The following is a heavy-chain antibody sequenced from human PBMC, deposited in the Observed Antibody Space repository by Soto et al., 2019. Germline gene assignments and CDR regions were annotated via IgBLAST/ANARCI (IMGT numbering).Heavy chain of an antibody. V-gene: IGHV5-51*01. Sequence: PGESLKISCQTSGYVFTTYWIGWVRQMPGKGLEWMGIIYPGHSDVRYSPSFQGQVTISADTSINTAYLQWSSLKASDTAMYYCATTPFSSDFYMFYWGPGTLVTVS. CDR2: IYPGHSDV. CDR1: GYVFTTYW. CDR3: ATTPFSSDFYMFY. J-gene: IGHJ4*02. D-gene: IGHD2-21*02.